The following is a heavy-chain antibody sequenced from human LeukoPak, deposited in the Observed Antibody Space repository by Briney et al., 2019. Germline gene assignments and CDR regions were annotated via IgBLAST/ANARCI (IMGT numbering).Heavy chain of an antibody. CDR3: AASAPSWRSIFDD. D-gene: IGHD3-16*01. CDR2: IVVGSGST. J-gene: IGHJ4*02. CDR1: GSTFTSSA. Sequence: ASVKVSCKASGSTFTSSAMQWVRQARGQRLEWIGWIVVGSGSTEYAQEFQERVTITRDMSTSTAYMELSSLRSEDTAVYYCAASAPSWRSIFDDWGQGTLVTVSS. V-gene: IGHV1-58*02.